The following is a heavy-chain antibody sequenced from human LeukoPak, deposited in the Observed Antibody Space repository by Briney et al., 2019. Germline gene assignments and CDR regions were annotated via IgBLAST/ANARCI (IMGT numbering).Heavy chain of an antibody. V-gene: IGHV3-7*01. CDR1: GFTFSSYW. D-gene: IGHD3-10*01. CDR2: IKQDGSEK. J-gene: IGHJ4*02. Sequence: GGSLRLSCAASGFTFSSYWMSWVRQAPGKGLEWVANIKQDGSEKYYVDSVKGRFTISRDNAKNSLYLQMNSLRAEDTAVYYCAREGAGEFTDLDYWGQGTLVTVSS. CDR3: AREGAGEFTDLDY.